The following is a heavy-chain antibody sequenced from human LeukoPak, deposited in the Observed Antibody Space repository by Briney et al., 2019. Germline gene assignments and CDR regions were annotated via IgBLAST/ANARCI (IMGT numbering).Heavy chain of an antibody. CDR3: ARVLYYGSGSYYKAYFDY. J-gene: IGHJ4*02. D-gene: IGHD3-10*01. CDR2: IYYSGST. Sequence: SETLSLTCTVSGGSISSYYWSWLRQPPGKGLEWIGYIYYSGSTNYNPSLKSRVTISVDTSKNQFSLKLSSVTAADTAVYYCARVLYYGSGSYYKAYFDYWGQGTLVTVSS. V-gene: IGHV4-59*01. CDR1: GGSISSYY.